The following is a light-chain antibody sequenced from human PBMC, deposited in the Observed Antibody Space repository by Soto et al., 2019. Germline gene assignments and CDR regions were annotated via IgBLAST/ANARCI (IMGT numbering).Light chain of an antibody. J-gene: IGKJ2*01. CDR1: QSISTW. CDR2: DAS. Sequence: DIQMAHSPSTLCASLGDGVTVSCRASQSISTWLVWYQQKPGKAPKVLIYDASSLQSGVPSRFSGHGSGTDFTLTISSLQPDDSAIYYCQQYKTYTTFGQGTKVDIK. CDR3: QQYKTYTT. V-gene: IGKV1-5*01.